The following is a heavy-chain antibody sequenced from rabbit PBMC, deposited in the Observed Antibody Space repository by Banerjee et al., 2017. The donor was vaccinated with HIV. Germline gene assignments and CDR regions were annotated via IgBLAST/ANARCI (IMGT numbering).Heavy chain of an antibody. J-gene: IGHJ4*01. CDR1: GFSFSSSYW. CDR2: IYTGAGST. V-gene: IGHV1S40*01. D-gene: IGHD1-1*01. CDR3: ARDLADGSGRSGGYVFNL. Sequence: QSLEESGGDLVKPGASLTLTCTASGFSFSSSYWICWVRQAPGKGLEWIACIYTGAGSTYYASWAKGRFTISKTSSTTVTLQMTSLTAADTATYFCARDLADGSGRSGGYVFNLWGQGTLVTVS.